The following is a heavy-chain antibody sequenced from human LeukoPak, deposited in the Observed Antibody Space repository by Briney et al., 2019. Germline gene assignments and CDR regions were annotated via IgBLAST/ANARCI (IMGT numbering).Heavy chain of an antibody. J-gene: IGHJ5*02. D-gene: IGHD2-15*01. CDR1: GYTFTSYA. Sequence: GASVKVSCKASGYTFTSYAISWVRQAPGQGLEWMGWISADNGNTDYAQRFQGRVTMTRDTSTSTDYMELRSLRSEDTAIYYCARDNSVEDIAWWFDPWGQGTLVTVSS. CDR3: ARDNSVEDIAWWFDP. V-gene: IGHV1-18*01. CDR2: ISADNGNT.